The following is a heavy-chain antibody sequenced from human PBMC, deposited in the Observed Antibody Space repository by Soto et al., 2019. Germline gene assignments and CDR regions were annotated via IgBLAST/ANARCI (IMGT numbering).Heavy chain of an antibody. V-gene: IGHV1-18*04. CDR1: GYIFAIYH. D-gene: IGHD6-19*01. CDR2: INVYSGKT. CDR3: ARVTPSGDNDY. J-gene: IGHJ4*02. Sequence: QVQLVQSGAEVKKPGASVRVSCKASGYIFAIYHISWVRQAPGQGLEWMGWINVYSGKTNYAQKVQGRVTMTTDTSTSTAYMELRSLRADDTAVYYCARVTPSGDNDYWGQGTLVIVSS.